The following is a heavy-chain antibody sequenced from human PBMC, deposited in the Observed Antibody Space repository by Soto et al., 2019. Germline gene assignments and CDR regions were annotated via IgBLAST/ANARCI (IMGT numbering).Heavy chain of an antibody. D-gene: IGHD3-22*01. J-gene: IGHJ4*02. CDR2: ISYDGSNK. CDR1: GFTFSSYG. V-gene: IGHV3-30*18. CDR3: AKDPPTYYYDSSGCPDY. Sequence: GGSLRLSCAASGFTFSSYGMHWVRQAPGKGLEWVAVISYDGSNKYYADSVKGRFTISRDNSKNTLDLQMNSQRAADTAVYYCAKDPPTYYYDSSGCPDYWGQGTLVTVSS.